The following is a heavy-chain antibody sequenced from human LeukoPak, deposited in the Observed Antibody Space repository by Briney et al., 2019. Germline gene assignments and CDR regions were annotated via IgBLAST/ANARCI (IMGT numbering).Heavy chain of an antibody. D-gene: IGHD2-21*02. CDR1: YA. Sequence: YAMHWVRQAPGKGLEWVAVISYDGSNKYYADSVKGRFTISRDNSKNTLYLQMNSLRAEDTAVYYCARDQPTYCGGDCYSKHFDYWGQGTLVTVSS. V-gene: IGHV3-30-3*01. CDR3: ARDQPTYCGGDCYSKHFDY. J-gene: IGHJ4*02. CDR2: ISYDGSNK.